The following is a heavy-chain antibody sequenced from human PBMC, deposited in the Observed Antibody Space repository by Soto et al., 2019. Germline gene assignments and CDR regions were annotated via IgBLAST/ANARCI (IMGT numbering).Heavy chain of an antibody. Sequence: SGPTLVKPTQTLTLTCTFSGFSLSTSGVGVGWIRQPPGKALEWLALIYWDDDKRYSPSLKSRLTITKDTSKNQVVLTMTNMDPVDTATYYCAHSWFGELLYFRSPQEEYYFDYWGQGTLVTVSS. V-gene: IGHV2-5*02. J-gene: IGHJ4*02. D-gene: IGHD3-10*01. CDR1: GFSLSTSGVG. CDR3: AHSWFGELLYFRSPQEEYYFDY. CDR2: IYWDDDK.